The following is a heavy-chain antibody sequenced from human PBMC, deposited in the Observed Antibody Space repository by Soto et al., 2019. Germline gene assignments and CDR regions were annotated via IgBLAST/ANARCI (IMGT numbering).Heavy chain of an antibody. CDR2: ISYDGSNT. CDR3: AKGAGDRLSLGMDV. Sequence: RLVESGGGLVKPGESLRLSCAASGFSFRDYGMEWVRQAPGKGLEWVALISYDGSNTYYADSVKGRFTISRDNSKDTLFLQMTGLRREDTAVYYCAKGAGDRLSLGMDVWGQGTTVTVSS. CDR1: GFSFRDYG. V-gene: IGHV3-30*18. D-gene: IGHD1-26*01. J-gene: IGHJ6*02.